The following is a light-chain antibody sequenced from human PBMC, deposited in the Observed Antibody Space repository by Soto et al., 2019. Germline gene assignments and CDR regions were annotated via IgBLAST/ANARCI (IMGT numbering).Light chain of an antibody. CDR2: AAS. J-gene: IGKJ4*01. CDR3: QQSYTTLVT. Sequence: EIQMNHSPSALSGYKRDRVTITCRASQSISNYLNWYQQKPGKAPKLLIYAASSLPSVVPLSFIGSGSGTDSTLTISSLQPEDFATYYCQQSYTTLVTSGGGTKVDIK. V-gene: IGKV1-39*01. CDR1: QSISNY.